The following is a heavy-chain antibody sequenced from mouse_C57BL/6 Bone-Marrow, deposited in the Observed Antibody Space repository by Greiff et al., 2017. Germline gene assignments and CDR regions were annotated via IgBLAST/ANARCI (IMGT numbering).Heavy chain of an antibody. V-gene: IGHV14-4*01. CDR3: TTVYYDGSSPYYFDY. CDR1: GFNIKDDY. CDR2: IDPENGDT. Sequence: EVQLQQSGAELVRPGASVKLSCTASGFNIKDDYMHWVKQRPEQGLEWIGWIDPENGDTEYASKFQGKATITADTSSNTAYLQLSSLTSEDTAVYYCTTVYYDGSSPYYFDYWGQGTTLTVSS. D-gene: IGHD1-1*01. J-gene: IGHJ2*01.